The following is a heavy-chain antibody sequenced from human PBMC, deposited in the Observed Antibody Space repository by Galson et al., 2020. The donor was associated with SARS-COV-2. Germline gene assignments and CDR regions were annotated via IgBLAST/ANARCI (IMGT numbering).Heavy chain of an antibody. V-gene: IGHV3-23*01. CDR2: TSATT. CDR3: AKDFVRGIGYKDV. D-gene: IGHD3-10*02. Sequence: GGSLRLSCEASGFTFSRYGMSWVRQAPGQGLEWVATTSATTYYADSVRRRFTISRDDSKSTLYLQMNGLRADDTAVYYCAKDFVRGIGYKDVWGPGTTVTISS. CDR1: GFTFSRYG. J-gene: IGHJ6*02.